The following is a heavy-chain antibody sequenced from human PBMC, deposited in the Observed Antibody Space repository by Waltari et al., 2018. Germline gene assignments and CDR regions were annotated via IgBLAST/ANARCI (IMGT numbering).Heavy chain of an antibody. D-gene: IGHD3-22*01. Sequence: QVQLQQWGAGLLKPSETLSLTCAVYGGSFSGYYWSWIRQPPGKGLEWIGEINHSGSTKYNPAHKGRVTIAVDTSKNEFSLKLSSVTAGDTAVYYCARHRVRLRGYYYDSSGLDYWGQGTLVTVSS. CDR1: GGSFSGYY. CDR3: ARHRVRLRGYYYDSSGLDY. V-gene: IGHV4-34*01. J-gene: IGHJ4*02. CDR2: INHSGST.